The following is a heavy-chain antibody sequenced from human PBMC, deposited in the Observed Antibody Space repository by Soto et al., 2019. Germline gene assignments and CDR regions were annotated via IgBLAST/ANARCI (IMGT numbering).Heavy chain of an antibody. Sequence: PSETLSLTCTVSADSIIRSDFYWGWVRQPPGKGLEWIGSIFYLGSSYYNPSLKSRVPMSVDTSKNQFSRSLRSVTAAAPALYFCAGPALAPRKHNWFDPWGQGIRVTVSS. J-gene: IGHJ5*02. CDR1: ADSIIRSDFY. CDR3: AGPALAPRKHNWFDP. D-gene: IGHD3-3*02. V-gene: IGHV4-39*01. CDR2: IFYLGSS.